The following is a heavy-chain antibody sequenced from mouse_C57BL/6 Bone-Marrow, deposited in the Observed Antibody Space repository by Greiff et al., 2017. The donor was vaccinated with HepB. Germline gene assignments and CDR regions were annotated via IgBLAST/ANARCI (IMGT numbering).Heavy chain of an antibody. V-gene: IGHV14-4*01. Sequence: VQLQQSGAELVRPGASVKLSCTASGFNIKDDYMHWVKQRPEQGLEWIGWIDPENGDTEYASKFQGKATITADTSSNPAYLKLSSLTSEDTAVYYCTTYYGSSYVGGDYWGQGTSVTVSS. D-gene: IGHD1-1*01. CDR1: GFNIKDDY. J-gene: IGHJ4*01. CDR2: IDPENGDT. CDR3: TTYYGSSYVGGDY.